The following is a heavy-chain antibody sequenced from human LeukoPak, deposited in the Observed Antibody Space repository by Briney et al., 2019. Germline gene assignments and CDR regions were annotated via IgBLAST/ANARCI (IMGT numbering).Heavy chain of an antibody. V-gene: IGHV4-34*01. CDR2: INHSGST. J-gene: IGHJ4*02. CDR1: GGSFSGYY. D-gene: IGHD5-18*01. Sequence: PSETLSLTCAVYGGSFSGYYWSWIRQPPGKGLEWIGEINHSGSTNYNPSLKSRVTISVDTSKNQFSLKLSSVTAADTAVYYCARRYSYGYTLKHYFDYWGRGTLVTVSS. CDR3: ARRYSYGYTLKHYFDY.